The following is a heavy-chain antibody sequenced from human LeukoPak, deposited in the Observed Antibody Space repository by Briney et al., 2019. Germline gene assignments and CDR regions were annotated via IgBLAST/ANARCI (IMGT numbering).Heavy chain of an antibody. D-gene: IGHD3-3*01. CDR2: IWYDGSNK. CDR3: ARGLYTIFGASGGFDY. CDR1: GFTFSSYG. V-gene: IGHV3-33*01. J-gene: IGHJ4*02. Sequence: GGSLRLSCAASGFTFSSYGMHWVRQAPGKGLEWVAVIWYDGSNKYYADSVKGRFTISRDNSKNTLYLQMNSLRAEDTAVYYCARGLYTIFGASGGFDYWGQGTLVTVSS.